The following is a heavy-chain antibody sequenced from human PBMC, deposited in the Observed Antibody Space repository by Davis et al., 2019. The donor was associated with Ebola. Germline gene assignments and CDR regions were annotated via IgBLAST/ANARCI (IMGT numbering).Heavy chain of an antibody. J-gene: IGHJ5*02. CDR1: GGPISSGDYY. CDR2: IYYSGST. Sequence: SETLSPTCTLPGGPISSGDYYWSWIRQPPGKGLAWIGYIYYSGSTYYNPSLKSRVTISVDTSKNQFSLKLSSVTAADTAVYYCARDGVYCSSTSCYPDWFDPWGQGTLVTVSS. V-gene: IGHV4-30-4*01. CDR3: ARDGVYCSSTSCYPDWFDP. D-gene: IGHD2-2*01.